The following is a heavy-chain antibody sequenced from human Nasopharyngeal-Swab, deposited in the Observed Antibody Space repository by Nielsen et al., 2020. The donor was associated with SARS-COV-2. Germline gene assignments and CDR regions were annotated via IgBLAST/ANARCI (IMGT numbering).Heavy chain of an antibody. CDR3: VRDTPAMFAY. CDR2: ISSSGDYI. J-gene: IGHJ4*02. Sequence: WIRQPPGKGLEWVSAISSSGDYIYYAASVKGRFTISRDNAKNSLYLQMNSLRAEDTAVYYCVRDTPAMFAYWGQGTLVTVSS. V-gene: IGHV3-21*01.